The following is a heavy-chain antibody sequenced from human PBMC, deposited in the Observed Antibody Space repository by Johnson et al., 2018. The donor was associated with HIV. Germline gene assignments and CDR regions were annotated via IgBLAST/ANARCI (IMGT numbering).Heavy chain of an antibody. Sequence: QVQLVESGGGVVQPGRSLRLSCAASGFTFSSYAMHWVRQAPAKGLEWVAVISYDGSNKYYADSVQGRFTISRDNSKNTLYLQMNSLRAEDTAVYYCARGVYSSSWYGAFDIWGQGTMVTVSS. CDR1: GFTFSSYA. CDR3: ARGVYSSSWYGAFDI. CDR2: ISYDGSNK. D-gene: IGHD6-13*01. V-gene: IGHV3-30*04. J-gene: IGHJ3*02.